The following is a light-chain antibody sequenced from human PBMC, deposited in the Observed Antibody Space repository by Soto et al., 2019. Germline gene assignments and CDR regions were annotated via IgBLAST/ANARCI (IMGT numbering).Light chain of an antibody. J-gene: IGLJ1*01. CDR3: CSSAGNLFV. CDR1: SSDVGGYNY. Sequence: QSALTQPRSVSGSPGQSVTISCTGTSSDVGGYNYVSWYQQHPGKAPKFMIYAVNKRPSGVPDRFSGSKSGNTASLSISVLQADDEADYYCCSSAGNLFVFGSGTKVTVL. CDR2: AVN. V-gene: IGLV2-11*01.